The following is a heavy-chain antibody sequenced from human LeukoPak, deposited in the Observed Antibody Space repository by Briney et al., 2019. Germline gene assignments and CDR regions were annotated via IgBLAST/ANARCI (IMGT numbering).Heavy chain of an antibody. CDR2: INPSGGST. CDR1: GYTFTSYY. V-gene: IGHV1-46*01. CDR3: AKTRYSSSWTDY. J-gene: IGHJ4*02. Sequence: ASVKVSCKASGYTFTSYYMHWVRQAPGQGLEWMGIINPSGGSTSYAQKFQGRVTMTRDMSTSTVYMELNSLRAEDTAVYYCAKTRYSSSWTDYWGQGTLVTVSS. D-gene: IGHD6-13*01.